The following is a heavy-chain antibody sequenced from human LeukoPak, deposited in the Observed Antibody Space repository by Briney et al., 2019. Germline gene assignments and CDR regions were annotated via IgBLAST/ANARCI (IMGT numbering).Heavy chain of an antibody. J-gene: IGHJ4*02. CDR3: ARDLLPGMAYSSSWYGEDY. CDR1: GGFISSSTSY. D-gene: IGHD6-13*01. Sequence: SETLSLTCTVSGGFISSSTSYWGWIRQPAGKGLEWIGRIYTSGSTNYNPSLKSRVTISVDTSKNQFSLKLSSVTAADTAVYYCARDLLPGMAYSSSWYGEDYWGQGTLVTVSS. V-gene: IGHV4-61*02. CDR2: IYTSGST.